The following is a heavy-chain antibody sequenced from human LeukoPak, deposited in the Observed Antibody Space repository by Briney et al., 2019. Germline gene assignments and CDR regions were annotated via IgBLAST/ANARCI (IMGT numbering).Heavy chain of an antibody. J-gene: IGHJ5*02. CDR3: ARGPRFGELLWHWFDP. CDR1: GGSINSSSYS. CDR2: IYYSGST. D-gene: IGHD3-10*01. Sequence: SETLSLTCTVSGGSINSSSYSWGWIRQPPGKGLEWIGSIYYSGSTYYNPSLKSRVTISVDTSKNQFSLKLSSVTAADTAVYYCARGPRFGELLWHWFDPWGQGTLVTVSS. V-gene: IGHV4-39*01.